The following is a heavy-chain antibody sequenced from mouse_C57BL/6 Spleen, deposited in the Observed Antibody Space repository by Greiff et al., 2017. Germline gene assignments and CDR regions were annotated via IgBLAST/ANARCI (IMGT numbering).Heavy chain of an antibody. J-gene: IGHJ2*01. Sequence: VQLQQSGAELVRPGASVKLSCTASGFTINDDYMHWVKQRPEQGLEWIGWLDPENGDTEYASKFQGKATITADTSSNTAYLQLSSLTSEDTAVYYCTTRLTTVAFDYWGQGTTLTVSS. D-gene: IGHD1-1*01. CDR1: GFTINDDY. CDR2: LDPENGDT. V-gene: IGHV14-4*01. CDR3: TTRLTTVAFDY.